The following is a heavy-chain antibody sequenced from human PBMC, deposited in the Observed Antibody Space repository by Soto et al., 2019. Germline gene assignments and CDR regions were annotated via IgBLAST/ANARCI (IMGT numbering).Heavy chain of an antibody. CDR3: ARSPPGGYHYYYGMDV. D-gene: IGHD3-22*01. V-gene: IGHV3-13*04. J-gene: IGHJ6*02. CDR2: IGTAGDT. Sequence: EVQLVESGGGLVQPGGSPRLSCAASGFTFSSYDMQWVRQATGKGLEWVSAIGTAGDTYYPGSVKGRFTISRENAKNSLYLQMTSLRAGDTAVYYCARSPPGGYHYYYGMDVWGQGTTVTVSS. CDR1: GFTFSSYD.